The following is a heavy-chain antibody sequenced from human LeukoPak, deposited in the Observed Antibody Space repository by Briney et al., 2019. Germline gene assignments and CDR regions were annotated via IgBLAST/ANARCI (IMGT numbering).Heavy chain of an antibody. Sequence: VASVKVSCKASGYTFTSYGISWVRQAPGQGLEWMGWVSAYNGDTKYAQKFQGRVTMTTDTSTRTAYMELRSLRSDDTAVYYCARGGASKRDNWFDPWGRGTLVTVSS. CDR3: ARGGASKRDNWFDP. CDR1: GYTFTSYG. CDR2: VSAYNGDT. V-gene: IGHV1-18*01. J-gene: IGHJ5*02. D-gene: IGHD4-11*01.